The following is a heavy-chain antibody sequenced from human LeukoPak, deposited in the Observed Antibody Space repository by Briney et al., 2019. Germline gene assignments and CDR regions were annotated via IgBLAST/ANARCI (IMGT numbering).Heavy chain of an antibody. CDR3: AKMKAPSGSYSNK. V-gene: IGHV3-23*01. Sequence: GGSLTLSCVASGFTFGNYAMSWVRQAQGKGLEWVSAIDGGRTYFEDSVKGRFTISRDNSKNTLYLQMNSLRAEDTAVYYCAKMKAPSGSYSNKWGQGTLVTVPS. CDR1: GFTFGNYA. D-gene: IGHD1-26*01. CDR2: IDGGRT. J-gene: IGHJ4*02.